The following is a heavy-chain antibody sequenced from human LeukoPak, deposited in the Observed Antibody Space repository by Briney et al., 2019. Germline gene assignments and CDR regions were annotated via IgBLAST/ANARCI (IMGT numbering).Heavy chain of an antibody. V-gene: IGHV4-34*01. CDR2: INHSGST. J-gene: IGHJ4*02. CDR1: GGSFSGYY. Sequence: PSETLSLIYAVYGGSFSGYYWSWIRQPPGKGLEWIGEINHSGSTNYNPSLKSRVTISVDTSKNQFSLKLSSLTAADTAVYYCAGYYYDSSGYYTFEYWGQGTLVTVSS. CDR3: AGYYYDSSGYYTFEY. D-gene: IGHD3-22*01.